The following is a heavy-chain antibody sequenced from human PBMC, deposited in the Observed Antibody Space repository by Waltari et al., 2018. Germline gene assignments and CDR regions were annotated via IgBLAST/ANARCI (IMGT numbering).Heavy chain of an antibody. CDR3: ARESVTLDY. CDR1: EFTCGTYP. V-gene: IGHV3-30-3*01. CDR2: ISYDGSNK. J-gene: IGHJ4*02. D-gene: IGHD4-17*01. Sequence: QVQLVESGRGVVQPGRSLRLPCPASEFTCGTYPMPWVRQAPGKGLEWVAVISYDGSNKYYADSVKGRFTISRDNSQNTLYLQMNSLRAEDTAVYYCARESVTLDYWGQGTLVTVSS.